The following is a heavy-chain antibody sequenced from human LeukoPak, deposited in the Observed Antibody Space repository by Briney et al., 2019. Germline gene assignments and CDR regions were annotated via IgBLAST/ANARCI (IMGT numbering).Heavy chain of an antibody. CDR2: LDSSSTYI. V-gene: IGHV3-21*01. CDR1: GFTFSTYS. Sequence: PGGSLRLSYAASGFTFSTYSMSWVRQAPGKGLEWVSSLDSSSTYIYYADSAKGRFTISRDNGKRSLYLQMNSLRAEDTAVYYCARDEPYYDILTGTGFDYWGQGTLVTVSS. J-gene: IGHJ4*02. CDR3: ARDEPYYDILTGTGFDY. D-gene: IGHD3-9*01.